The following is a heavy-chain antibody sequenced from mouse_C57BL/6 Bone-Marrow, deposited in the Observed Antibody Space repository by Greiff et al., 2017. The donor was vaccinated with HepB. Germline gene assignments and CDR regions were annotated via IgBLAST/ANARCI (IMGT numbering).Heavy chain of an antibody. Sequence: QVQLKQSGAELVRPGASVTLSCKASGYTFTDYEMHWVKQTPVHGLEWIGAIDPETGGTAYNQKFKGKAILTADKSSSTAYMELRSLTSEDSAVYYGTRRAHYYGSRKWGQGTTLTVAS. CDR1: GYTFTDYE. CDR3: TRRAHYYGSRK. D-gene: IGHD1-1*01. CDR2: IDPETGGT. V-gene: IGHV1-15*01. J-gene: IGHJ2*01.